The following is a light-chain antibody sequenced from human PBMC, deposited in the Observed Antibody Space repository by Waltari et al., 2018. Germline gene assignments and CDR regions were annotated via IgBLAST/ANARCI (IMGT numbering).Light chain of an antibody. J-gene: IGKJ1*01. CDR2: GAS. CDR3: QHYLRLPVT. CDR1: QSVSRA. Sequence: EIVLTQSPGTLSLSHGERATVSCSASQSVSRALAWYQQKPGQVPRLLIYGASTRATGIPDRFSGSGSGTDFSLTISRLEPDDFAVYYCQHYLRLPVTFGQGTTVEI. V-gene: IGKV3-20*01.